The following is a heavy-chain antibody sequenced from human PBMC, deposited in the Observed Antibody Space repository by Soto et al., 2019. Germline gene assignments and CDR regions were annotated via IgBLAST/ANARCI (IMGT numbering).Heavy chain of an antibody. CDR3: ARPLDSSAKGGDAFDI. D-gene: IGHD3-22*01. J-gene: IGHJ3*02. CDR1: GYSFTSYW. Sequence: PGESLKISCKGSGYSFTSYWIGWVRQMPGKGLEWMGIIYPGDSDTRYSPSFQGQVTTSADKSISTAYLQWSSLKASDTAMYYCARPLDSSAKGGDAFDIWGQGTMVTVSS. CDR2: IYPGDSDT. V-gene: IGHV5-51*01.